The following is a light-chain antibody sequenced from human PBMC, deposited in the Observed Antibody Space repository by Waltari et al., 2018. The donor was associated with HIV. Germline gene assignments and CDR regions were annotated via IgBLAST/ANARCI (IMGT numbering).Light chain of an antibody. CDR1: NSHIGEPYD. Sequence: QSVLTPPPSVSGAPGRSVIITCTGNNSHIGEPYDVHWYQQRPGAAPKLLISMNTNRPSGVRDRLSVSRSGTSASLAITGLQAGDEADYYCQSYDTSLGASVFGGGTKLTVL. V-gene: IGLV1-40*01. J-gene: IGLJ3*02. CDR3: QSYDTSLGASV. CDR2: MNT.